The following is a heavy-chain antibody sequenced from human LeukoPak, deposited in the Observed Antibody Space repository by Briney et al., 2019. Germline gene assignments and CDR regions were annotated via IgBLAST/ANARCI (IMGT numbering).Heavy chain of an antibody. D-gene: IGHD1-20*01. CDR1: GGTFSSYA. Sequence: SVKVSCKASGGTFSSYAISWVRQAPGQGLEWMGRIIPIFGTANYAQKFRGRVTITTDESTSTAHMELSSLRSEDTAVYYCARAPTLHITGTLEFDYWGQGTLVTVSS. V-gene: IGHV1-69*05. CDR2: IIPIFGTA. J-gene: IGHJ4*02. CDR3: ARAPTLHITGTLEFDY.